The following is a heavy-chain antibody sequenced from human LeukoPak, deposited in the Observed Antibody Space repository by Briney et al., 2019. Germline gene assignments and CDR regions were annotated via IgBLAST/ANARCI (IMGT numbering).Heavy chain of an antibody. D-gene: IGHD3-9*01. CDR2: INPNSGGT. CDR3: ARARKNPIYYDILTGYYRDKTDAFDI. Sequence: ASVKVSCKASGYTFTGYYMHWVRQAPGQGLEWMGWINPNSGGTNYAQKFQGRVTMTRDTSISTAYMELSRLRSDDTAVYYCARARKNPIYYDILTGYYRDKTDAFDIWGQGTMVTVSS. V-gene: IGHV1-2*02. CDR1: GYTFTGYY. J-gene: IGHJ3*02.